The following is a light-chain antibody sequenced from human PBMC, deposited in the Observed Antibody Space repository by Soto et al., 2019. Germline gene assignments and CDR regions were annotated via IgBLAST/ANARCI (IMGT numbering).Light chain of an antibody. Sequence: EIVLTQSPGTLSLSPGERATLSCRASQSVSSSYLAWYQQKPGQAPRLLIYGASSRATGIPDRFSGSGYGADFTLNISRLEPEDFAVYYCQQYDSSPLTFGGGTKVEIK. V-gene: IGKV3-20*01. CDR1: QSVSSSY. CDR2: GAS. J-gene: IGKJ4*01. CDR3: QQYDSSPLT.